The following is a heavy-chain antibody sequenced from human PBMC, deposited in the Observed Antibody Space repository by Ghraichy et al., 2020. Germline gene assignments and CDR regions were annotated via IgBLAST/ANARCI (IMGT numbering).Heavy chain of an antibody. J-gene: IGHJ5*02. CDR1: GFTFSSYS. D-gene: IGHD6-13*01. Sequence: GSLRLSCAASGFTFSSYSMNWVRQAPGKGLEWVSSISSSSSYIYYADSVKGRFTISRDNAKNSLCLQMNSLRAEDTAVYYCASTTIAAAGTWSFDPWGQGTLVTVSS. CDR3: ASTTIAAAGTWSFDP. CDR2: ISSSSSYI. V-gene: IGHV3-21*01.